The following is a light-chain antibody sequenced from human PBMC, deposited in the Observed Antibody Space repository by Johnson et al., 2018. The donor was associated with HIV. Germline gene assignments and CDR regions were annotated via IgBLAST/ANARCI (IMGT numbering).Light chain of an antibody. V-gene: IGLV1-51*01. J-gene: IGLJ1*01. Sequence: QSVLTQPPSVSAAPGQKVTISCFGSDSNIGNNYVSWYQQVPGTAPKLLIYDNNKRPSGIPDRFSASKSGTSATLGITGLQTGDEADYYCGTWDSSLSAYVFGTGTKVTVL. CDR1: DSNIGNNY. CDR3: GTWDSSLSAYV. CDR2: DNN.